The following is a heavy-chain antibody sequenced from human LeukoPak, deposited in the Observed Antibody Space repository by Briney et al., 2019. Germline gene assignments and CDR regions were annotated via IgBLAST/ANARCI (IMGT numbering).Heavy chain of an antibody. D-gene: IGHD2-15*01. Sequence: ASVKVSCKASGYTFTGNNIHWVRQAPGQGLEYLGWIHVKNGDTNYVQNFRGRVTMTMDTSTSTTYMELSGLRSDDTAVYYCARASNTLYGGQFFDSWGQGTLVAVSS. CDR2: IHVKNGDT. J-gene: IGHJ4*02. CDR1: GYTFTGNN. CDR3: ARASNTLYGGQFFDS. V-gene: IGHV1-2*02.